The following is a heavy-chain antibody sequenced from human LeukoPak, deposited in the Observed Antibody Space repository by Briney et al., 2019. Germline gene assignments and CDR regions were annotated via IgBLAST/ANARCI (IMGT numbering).Heavy chain of an antibody. J-gene: IGHJ4*02. D-gene: IGHD6-13*01. V-gene: IGHV3-33*01. Sequence: GGSLRLSCEASGSTFNRYGLHWVRQAPGKGLEWVAVIWYDGSNKYYADSVKGRFTISRDNSKNTLYLQMNSLRAEDTAVYYCARDYLEQQPSAYFDYWGQGTLVTVSS. CDR2: IWYDGSNK. CDR3: ARDYLEQQPSAYFDY. CDR1: GSTFNRYG.